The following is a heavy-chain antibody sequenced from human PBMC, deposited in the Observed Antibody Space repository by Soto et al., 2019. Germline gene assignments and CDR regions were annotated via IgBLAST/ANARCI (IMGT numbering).Heavy chain of an antibody. J-gene: IGHJ4*02. D-gene: IGHD2-2*01. CDR2: IYNSGST. V-gene: IGHV4-39*01. Sequence: SETLSLTCTVSGGSISSRSYHWGWIRQPPGKGLEWIGRIYNSGSTYYNASLKSRVSISIDTSKNQFSLKLSSVTAADTAVYYCARHPVYATGWQIDYWGQGALVTSPQ. CDR3: ARHPVYATGWQIDY. CDR1: GGSISSRSYH.